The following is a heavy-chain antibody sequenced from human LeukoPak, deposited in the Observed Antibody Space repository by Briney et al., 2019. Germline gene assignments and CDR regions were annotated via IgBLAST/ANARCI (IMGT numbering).Heavy chain of an antibody. V-gene: IGHV4-34*01. J-gene: IGHJ3*02. CDR1: GGSFSGYY. CDR3: ARLRYYDILTGYWRAFDI. Sequence: SETLSLTCAVYGGSFSGYYWNWIRQPPGKGLEWIGEVNHSGSTNYNPSLKSRVTISVDTSKNQFSLKLSSVTAADTAVYYCARLRYYDILTGYWRAFDIWGQGTIVTVSS. D-gene: IGHD3-9*01. CDR2: VNHSGST.